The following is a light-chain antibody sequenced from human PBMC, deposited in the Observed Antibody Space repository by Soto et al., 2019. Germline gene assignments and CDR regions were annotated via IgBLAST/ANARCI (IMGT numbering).Light chain of an antibody. V-gene: IGKV1-39*01. CDR2: AAS. CDR1: QSISVH. J-gene: IGKJ2*01. CDR3: QQSYITPYT. Sequence: DIQMTQSPSSLSASVGDTVTITCRASQSISVHLNWYQQKAGKVPKLMIYAASNLYSGVPSRFSGSGYETDFALTISSLQPEDFATYYCQQSYITPYTFGQGTRLEIK.